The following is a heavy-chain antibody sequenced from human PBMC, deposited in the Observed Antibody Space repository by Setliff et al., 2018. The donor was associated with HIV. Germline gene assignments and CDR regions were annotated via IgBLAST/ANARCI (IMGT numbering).Heavy chain of an antibody. CDR2: INHSGST. D-gene: IGHD2-15*01. V-gene: IGHV4-34*01. CDR1: HGSFSDYS. J-gene: IGHJ6*03. Sequence: ASETLSLTCAVYHGSFSDYSWTWIRQPPGKGLEWIGAINHSGSTNYNPSLKSRVTMSIDTSKYQFSLKLPSVTAADTAIYYCARGSCSGGSCYGRYSYFYMDVWGKGTTVTVSS. CDR3: ARGSCSGGSCYGRYSYFYMDV.